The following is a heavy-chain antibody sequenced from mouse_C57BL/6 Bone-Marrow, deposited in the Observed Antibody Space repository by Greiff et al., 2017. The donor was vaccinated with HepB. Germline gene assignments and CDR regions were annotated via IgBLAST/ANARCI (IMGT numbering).Heavy chain of an antibody. CDR2: IYPGDGDT. CDR1: GYAFSSSW. Sequence: VKLMESGPELVKPGASVKISCKASGYAFSSSWMNWVKQRPGKGLEWIGRIYPGDGDTNYNGKFKGKATLTADKSSSTAYMQLSSLTSEDSAVYFCARSITTVVAPYAMDYWGQGTSVTVSS. V-gene: IGHV1-82*01. D-gene: IGHD1-1*01. CDR3: ARSITTVVAPYAMDY. J-gene: IGHJ4*01.